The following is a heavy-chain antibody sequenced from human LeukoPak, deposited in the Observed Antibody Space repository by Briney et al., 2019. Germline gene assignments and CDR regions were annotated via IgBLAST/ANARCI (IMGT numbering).Heavy chain of an antibody. CDR2: ISTYNGNT. Sequence: PGASVKVTCKASGYTFTSYGINWVRQAPGQGLEWMGWISTYNGNTNYAQKFQGRVTMTTDTSTSTAYLELRSLRSDDTAVYYCASQSPACDYWGRGTQDPVSS. CDR3: ASQSPACDY. J-gene: IGHJ4*02. V-gene: IGHV1-18*01. CDR1: GYTFTSYG.